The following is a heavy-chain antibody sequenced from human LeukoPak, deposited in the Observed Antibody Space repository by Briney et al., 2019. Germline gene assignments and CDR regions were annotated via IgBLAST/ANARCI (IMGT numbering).Heavy chain of an antibody. Sequence: GGSLRLSCAASGFTFSSYDMHWVRHATGKGLEWVSAIGTAGDTYYADSVKGRFTISRDNSENTLYLQMNSLRAEDTAVYYCAKPLNWDYYFDYWGQGTLVTVSS. J-gene: IGHJ4*02. V-gene: IGHV3-13*01. CDR2: IGTAGDT. CDR3: AKPLNWDYYFDY. D-gene: IGHD7-27*01. CDR1: GFTFSSYD.